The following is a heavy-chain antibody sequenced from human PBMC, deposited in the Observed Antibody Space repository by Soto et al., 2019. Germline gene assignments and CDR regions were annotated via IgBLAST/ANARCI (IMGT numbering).Heavy chain of an antibody. CDR2: IYHSGST. CDR1: GGSISSGGYS. CDR3: ARTLGYCSGGSCYPNLLDY. Sequence: SETLSLTCAVSGGSISSGGYSWSWIRQPPGKGLEWIGYIYHSGSTYYNPSLKSRVTISVDRSKNQFSLKLSSVTAADTAVYYCARTLGYCSGGSCYPNLLDYWGQGTLVTVSS. D-gene: IGHD2-15*01. J-gene: IGHJ4*02. V-gene: IGHV4-30-2*01.